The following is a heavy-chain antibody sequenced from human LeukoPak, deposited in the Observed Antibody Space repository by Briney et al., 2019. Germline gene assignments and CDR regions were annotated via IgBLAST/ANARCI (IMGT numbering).Heavy chain of an antibody. CDR3: ARSPGYCSGGSCYDWFDP. V-gene: IGHV1-69*13. CDR1: GGTFGSYA. J-gene: IGHJ5*02. D-gene: IGHD2-15*01. Sequence: ASVKVSCKASGGTFGSYAISWVRQAPGQGLEWMGGIIPIFGTANYAQKFQGRVTITADESTSTAYMELSSLRSEDTAVYYCARSPGYCSGGSCYDWFDPWGQGTLVTVSS. CDR2: IIPIFGTA.